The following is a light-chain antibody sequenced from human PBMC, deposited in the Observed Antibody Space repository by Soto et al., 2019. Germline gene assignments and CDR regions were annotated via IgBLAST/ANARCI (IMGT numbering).Light chain of an antibody. CDR2: DND. CDR1: SSNIGNRN. CDR3: ETWDTSLRGVV. Sequence: QSALTQPPSVSAAPGQKFTISCSGSSSNIGNRNVAWYQQAPGTAPKLLIYDNDKRPSGIPDRFSGSKSGTSATLAITGLQTGDEADYYCETWDTSLRGVVFGGGTQLTVL. V-gene: IGLV1-51*01. J-gene: IGLJ2*01.